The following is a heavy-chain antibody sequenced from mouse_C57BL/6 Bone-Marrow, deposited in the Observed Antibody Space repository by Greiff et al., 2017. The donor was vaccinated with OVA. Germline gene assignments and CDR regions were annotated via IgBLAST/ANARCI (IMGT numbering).Heavy chain of an antibody. CDR3: ARAPHYGSSKWYFDV. V-gene: IGHV3-6*01. J-gene: IGHJ1*03. D-gene: IGHD1-1*01. CDR2: ISYDGSN. Sequence: EVQLLESGPGLVKPSQSLSLTCSVTGYSITSGYYWNWIRQFPGNKLEWMGYISYDGSNNYNPSLKNRISITRDTSKNQFFLKLNSVTTEDTATYYCARAPHYGSSKWYFDVWGTGTTVTVSS. CDR1: GYSITSGYY.